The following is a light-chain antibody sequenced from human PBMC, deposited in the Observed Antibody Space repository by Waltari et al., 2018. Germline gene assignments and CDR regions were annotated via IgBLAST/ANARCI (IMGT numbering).Light chain of an antibody. CDR1: SSDIGTYNF. Sequence: SALTQPASVSGSPGQSITISCTGTSSDIGTYNFVSWYQEYPGKAPKLIIYEATKRPSGVSDRFSASKSGNTASLTISGLQADDEADISCCSYAGGTAYVFGTGTRVTVL. V-gene: IGLV2-23*01. CDR2: EAT. J-gene: IGLJ1*01. CDR3: CSYAGGTAYV.